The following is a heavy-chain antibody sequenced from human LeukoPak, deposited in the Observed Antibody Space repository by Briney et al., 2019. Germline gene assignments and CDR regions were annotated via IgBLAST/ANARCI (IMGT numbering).Heavy chain of an antibody. Sequence: GGSLRLSCAAPGFTFSNYDMHWVRQAPGKGLEWGSAISSSSSYIYYADSIKGRFTISIDNAENSLYPQMTRPRAVDTAAYFCARGEEKATITALDSWGQGTLVTVSS. D-gene: IGHD5-24*01. CDR3: ARGEEKATITALDS. V-gene: IGHV3-21*01. CDR1: GFTFSNYD. J-gene: IGHJ4*02. CDR2: ISSSSSYI.